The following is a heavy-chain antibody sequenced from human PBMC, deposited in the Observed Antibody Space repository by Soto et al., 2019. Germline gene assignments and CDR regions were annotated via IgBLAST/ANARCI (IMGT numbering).Heavy chain of an antibody. J-gene: IGHJ6*02. CDR1: GGTFSSYA. Sequence: SVKVSCKASGGTFSSYAISWVRQAPGQGLEWMGGIIPIFGTANYAEKFQGRVTITADGSTSTAYMELSSLRSEDTAVYYCAREPAYYYGSGPQDKLYYYYYGMDVWGQGTTVTVSS. CDR3: AREPAYYYGSGPQDKLYYYYYGMDV. CDR2: IIPIFGTA. D-gene: IGHD3-10*01. V-gene: IGHV1-69*13.